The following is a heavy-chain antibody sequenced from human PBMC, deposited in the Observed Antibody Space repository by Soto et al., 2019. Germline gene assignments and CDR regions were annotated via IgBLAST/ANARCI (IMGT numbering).Heavy chain of an antibody. CDR1: GGSFSGYY. V-gene: IGHV4-34*01. CDR3: ARARKGWIAARWIGMDV. Sequence: SETLSLTCAVDGGSFSGYYWSWIRQPPGKGLEWIGEINHSGSTNYNPSLKSRVTISVDTSKNQFSLKLSSVTAADTAVYYCARARKGWIAARWIGMDVWGQGTTVTVSS. D-gene: IGHD6-6*01. CDR2: INHSGST. J-gene: IGHJ6*02.